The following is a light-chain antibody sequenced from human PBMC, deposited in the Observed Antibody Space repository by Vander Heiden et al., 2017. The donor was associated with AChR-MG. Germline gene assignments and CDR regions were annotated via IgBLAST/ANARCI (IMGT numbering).Light chain of an antibody. CDR1: QSVRTY. V-gene: IGKV3-20*01. CDR2: DAS. J-gene: IGKJ5*01. Sequence: EIVLTQSPGTMSLSPGERATLSCRASQSVRTYVAWYQQKPGQAPRLVIYDASIRATGIPDRFSGSGSGTDFTLTISRLEPEDFAVYYCHHDDSSLFIFGQGTRLEI. CDR3: HHDDSSLFI.